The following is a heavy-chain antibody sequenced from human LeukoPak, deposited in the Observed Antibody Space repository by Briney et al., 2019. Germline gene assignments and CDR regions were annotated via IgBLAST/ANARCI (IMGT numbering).Heavy chain of an antibody. J-gene: IGHJ1*01. Sequence: SETLSLTCAVYGGSFSGYYWSWIRQPPGKGLEWIGEINHSGSTNYNPSLKSRVTISVDTSKNQFSLKLSSVTAADTAVYYCARDPTRTFPGLIASIGFQHWGQGTLVTVSS. CDR1: GGSFSGYY. CDR3: ARDPTRTFPGLIASIGFQH. D-gene: IGHD5/OR15-5a*01. V-gene: IGHV4-34*01. CDR2: INHSGST.